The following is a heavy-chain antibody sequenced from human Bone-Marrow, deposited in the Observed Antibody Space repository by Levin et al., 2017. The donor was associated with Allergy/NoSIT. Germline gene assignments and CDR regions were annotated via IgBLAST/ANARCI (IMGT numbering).Heavy chain of an antibody. D-gene: IGHD2-15*01. Sequence: GESLKISCVGSGFTLGSSAMSWVRQAPGKGLEWVSAIGYPGAATYYVDSVKGRFTISRDSSRDTLYLQMSSLRADDTALYDCAKEYKATGYLTVGFDSWGQGTLVTVSS. J-gene: IGHJ4*02. V-gene: IGHV3-23*01. CDR1: GFTLGSSA. CDR2: IGYPGAAT. CDR3: AKEYKATGYLTVGFDS.